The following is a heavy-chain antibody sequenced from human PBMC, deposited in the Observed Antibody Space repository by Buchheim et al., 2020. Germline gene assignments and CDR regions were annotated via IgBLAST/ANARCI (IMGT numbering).Heavy chain of an antibody. Sequence: EVQLVESGGGLVQPGGSLRLSCAASGFTFSSYSMNWFRQAPGKGLEWVSYISISSSTIYYADPLKGRFTISRDNAKNSLYLQMNSLRAEDTAVYYCARWSLAYSGSYYLDYWGQGTL. V-gene: IGHV3-48*01. J-gene: IGHJ4*02. CDR1: GFTFSSYS. D-gene: IGHD1-26*01. CDR2: ISISSSTI. CDR3: ARWSLAYSGSYYLDY.